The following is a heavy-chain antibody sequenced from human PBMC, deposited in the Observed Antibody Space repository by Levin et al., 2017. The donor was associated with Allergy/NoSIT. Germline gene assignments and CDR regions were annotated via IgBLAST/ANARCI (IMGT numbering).Heavy chain of an antibody. CDR1: GYTFTGYY. J-gene: IGHJ4*02. V-gene: IGHV1-2*02. CDR3: ARVQLDSFSWYNFDF. CDR2: INPNSGGT. Sequence: ASVKVSCKASGYTFTGYYIHWVRQAPGQGLEWMGWINPNSGGTNYAQKFQGRVTMTRDTSISTAYLELRRLRSDDTAVYYCARVQLDSFSWYNFDFWGQGTLVSASS. D-gene: IGHD6-13*01.